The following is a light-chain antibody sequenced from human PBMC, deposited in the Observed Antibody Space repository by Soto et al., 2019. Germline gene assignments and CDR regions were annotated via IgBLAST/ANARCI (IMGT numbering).Light chain of an antibody. CDR3: CSYAGSTTWV. CDR2: EAF. Sequence: QSVLTQPASVSGSPGQSITISCTGTSSDIGSDKLVSWYQQHPGRAPKIIIYEAFKRPSGVSNRFSGSRSGNTASLTISGLRGEDEADYYCCSYAGSTTWVFGGGTKVTGL. V-gene: IGLV2-23*01. J-gene: IGLJ3*02. CDR1: SSDIGSDKL.